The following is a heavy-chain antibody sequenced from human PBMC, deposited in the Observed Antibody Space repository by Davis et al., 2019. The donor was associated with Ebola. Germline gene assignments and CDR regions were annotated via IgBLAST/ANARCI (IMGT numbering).Heavy chain of an antibody. Sequence: ASVKVSCKASGYTFTGYAIHWVRQAPGQRLEWLGWINAGNGNRKYSQKYQARVTITRDTSANTVYMELSSLRSEDTAVYYCAREGGLVGGVVIEWKNGMDVWGQGTAVTVSS. D-gene: IGHD3-3*01. J-gene: IGHJ6*02. CDR2: INAGNGNR. CDR1: GYTFTGYA. CDR3: AREGGLVGGVVIEWKNGMDV. V-gene: IGHV1-3*01.